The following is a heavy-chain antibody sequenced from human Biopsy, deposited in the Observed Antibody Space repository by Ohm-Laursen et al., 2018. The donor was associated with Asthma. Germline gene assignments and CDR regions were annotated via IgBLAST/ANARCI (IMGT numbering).Heavy chain of an antibody. V-gene: IGHV3-64D*08. J-gene: IGHJ4*02. CDR2: IATDGSNK. CDR1: GFTFSSYS. D-gene: IGHD2-21*01. Sequence: GSLRLSCSASGFTFSSYSMHWVRQAPGRGPEYVAFIATDGSNKFYAESVKGRFTVSRDNSKHTLYLHMTGLRADDTGVYYCVKDHSAGYYYFDDWGQGAQVTVSS. CDR3: VKDHSAGYYYFDD.